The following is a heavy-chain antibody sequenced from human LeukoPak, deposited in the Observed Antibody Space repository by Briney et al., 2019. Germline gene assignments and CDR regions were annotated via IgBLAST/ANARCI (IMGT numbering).Heavy chain of an antibody. CDR2: IYGSGST. CDR1: GGSISSYY. J-gene: IGHJ4*02. D-gene: IGHD1-26*01. CDR3: ARLQYTGNYYPDY. Sequence: SETLSLTCTVSGGSISSYYWSWIRQPPGKGLEWIAYIYGSGSTNYNPSLKSRVAISVETSKNLFSLNLSSVTAADTAMYYCARLQYTGNYYPDYWGQGILVTVSS. V-gene: IGHV4-59*08.